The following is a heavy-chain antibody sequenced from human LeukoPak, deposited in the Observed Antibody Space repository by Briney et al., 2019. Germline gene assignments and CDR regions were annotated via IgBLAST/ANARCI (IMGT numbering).Heavy chain of an antibody. CDR3: ARDRSRSGYLSFDF. CDR1: GFTFSSHA. V-gene: IGHV3-64*01. Sequence: GGSLRLSCAASGFTFSSHAMHWVRQAPGKGLEYVSSISSNGGSTYYANSVKGRFTISRDNSKNTMYFQMGSLRAEDMAVYYCARDRSRSGYLSFDFWGQGTLVTVSS. D-gene: IGHD3-22*01. CDR2: ISSNGGST. J-gene: IGHJ4*02.